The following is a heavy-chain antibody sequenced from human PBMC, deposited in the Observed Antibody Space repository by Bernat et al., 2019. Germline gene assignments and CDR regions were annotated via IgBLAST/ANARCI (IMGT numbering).Heavy chain of an antibody. D-gene: IGHD3-10*01. CDR2: IKQDGSEK. Sequence: LVASGGGLVQPGGSLRLSCAASGFTVNNNYMSWVRQAPGKGLEWVANIKQDGSEKYYVDSVKGRFTISRDNAKNSLYLQMNSLRAEDTAVYYCAREVGEGSLDYWGQGTLVTVSS. CDR3: AREVGEGSLDY. V-gene: IGHV3-7*01. J-gene: IGHJ4*02. CDR1: GFTVNNNY.